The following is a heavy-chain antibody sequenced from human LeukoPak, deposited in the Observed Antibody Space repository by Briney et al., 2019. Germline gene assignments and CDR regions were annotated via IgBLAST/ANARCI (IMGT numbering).Heavy chain of an antibody. J-gene: IGHJ4*02. CDR1: GGSISSGSYY. Sequence: SETLSLTCIVSGGSISSGSYYWSWIRQPAGKGLEWIGRIYTSGSTNYNPSLKSRVTISVDTSKNQFSLKLSSVTAADTAVYYCARDRNYGDYFDYWGQGTLVTVSS. CDR3: ARDRNYGDYFDY. V-gene: IGHV4-61*02. D-gene: IGHD4-17*01. CDR2: IYTSGST.